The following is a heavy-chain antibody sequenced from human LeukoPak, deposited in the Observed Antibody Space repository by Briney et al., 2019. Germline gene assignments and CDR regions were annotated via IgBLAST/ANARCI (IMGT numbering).Heavy chain of an antibody. CDR1: GGSISSGGYY. Sequence: SETLSLTCTVSGGSISSGGYYWSWIRQPPGKGLEWIGSIYYSGSTYYNPSLKSRVTISVDTSKNQFSLKLSSVTAADTAVYYCASAIAVAQEFDPWGQGTLVTVSS. CDR2: IYYSGST. CDR3: ASAIAVAQEFDP. J-gene: IGHJ5*02. V-gene: IGHV4-39*07. D-gene: IGHD6-19*01.